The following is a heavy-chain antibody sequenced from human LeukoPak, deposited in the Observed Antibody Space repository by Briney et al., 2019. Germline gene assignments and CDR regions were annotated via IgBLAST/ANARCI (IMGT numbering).Heavy chain of an antibody. J-gene: IGHJ4*02. CDR3: VRPYYDILTGYYMAY. CDR2: MNPNSGNT. CDR1: GYTFTSYD. D-gene: IGHD3-9*01. V-gene: IGHV1-8*01. Sequence: ASVKVSCKASGYTFTSYDINWVRQATGQGLEWMGWMNPNSGNTGYAQKFQGRATMTRNTSISTAYMELSSLRSEDTAVYYCVRPYYDILTGYYMAYWGQGTLVTVSS.